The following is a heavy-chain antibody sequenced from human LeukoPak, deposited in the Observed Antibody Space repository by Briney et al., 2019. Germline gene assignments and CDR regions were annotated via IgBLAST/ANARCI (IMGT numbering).Heavy chain of an antibody. J-gene: IGHJ4*02. CDR1: GFTFSSYA. D-gene: IGHD1-20*01. CDR3: ARDGLTGTTDGTLDD. V-gene: IGHV3-30-3*01. CDR2: ISYDGSNK. Sequence: GGSLRLSCAASGFTFSSYAMHWVRQAPGKGLEWVAVISYDGSNKHYAESVKGRFTISRDNSKNTLYLQMISLRVEDTAVYYCARDGLTGTTDGTLDDWGQGTLVTVSS.